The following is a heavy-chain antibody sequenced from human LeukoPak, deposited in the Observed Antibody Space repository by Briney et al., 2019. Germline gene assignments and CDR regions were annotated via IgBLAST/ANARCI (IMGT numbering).Heavy chain of an antibody. CDR1: GYTFTGYY. Sequence: ASVTVSCKASGYTFTGYYMHWVRQAPGQGLEWMGWINPNSGGTNYAQKFQGRVTMTRDTSISTAYMELSRLRSDDTAVYYCARVHPSTETKNWFDPWGQGTLVTVSS. D-gene: IGHD1-1*01. V-gene: IGHV1-2*02. CDR3: ARVHPSTETKNWFDP. CDR2: INPNSGGT. J-gene: IGHJ5*02.